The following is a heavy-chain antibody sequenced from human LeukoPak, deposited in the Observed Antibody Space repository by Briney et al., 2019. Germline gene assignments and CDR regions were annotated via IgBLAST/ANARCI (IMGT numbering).Heavy chain of an antibody. D-gene: IGHD2-2*01. V-gene: IGHV3-11*05. CDR2: ISSGSGNT. CDR1: GFTFSDYY. CDR3: ARVGVVPAAIPDGFDI. Sequence: GGSLRLSCAASGFTFSDYYMFWIRQAPGKGLEWLSYISSGSGNTNYADSVKGRFTTSRDNAKHSLYLQMNSLRAEDTAVYYCARVGVVPAAIPDGFDIWGQGTMVTVSS. J-gene: IGHJ3*02.